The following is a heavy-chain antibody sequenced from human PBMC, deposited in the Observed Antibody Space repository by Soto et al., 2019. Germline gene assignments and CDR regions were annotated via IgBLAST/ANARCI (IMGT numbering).Heavy chain of an antibody. D-gene: IGHD1-1*01. V-gene: IGHV4-59*08. Sequence: SETLSLTCTVSGGSISSYYWSWIRQPPGKDLQYIGYIYYSGSTNYNPSLKRRVTISDDTSTNQFSLTLSSVTAADTAMYYCAGHGVRNSPVNYWFDPWGQGTLVTVSS. J-gene: IGHJ5*02. CDR2: IYYSGST. CDR3: AGHGVRNSPVNYWFDP. CDR1: GGSISSYY.